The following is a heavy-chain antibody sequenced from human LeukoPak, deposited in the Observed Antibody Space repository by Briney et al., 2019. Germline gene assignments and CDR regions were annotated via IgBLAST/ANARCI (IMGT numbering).Heavy chain of an antibody. CDR3: ARENSGSYREFDY. CDR2: IYTSGST. V-gene: IGHV4-4*07. Sequence: SETLSLTCAVSGGSISSYYWSWIRQPAGKGLEWIGRIYTSGSTNYNASLKSRVSMSVDTSKNQFSLKLGSVTAADTAVFYCARENSGSYREFDYWGQGTLVTVSS. D-gene: IGHD1-26*01. CDR1: GGSISSYY. J-gene: IGHJ4*02.